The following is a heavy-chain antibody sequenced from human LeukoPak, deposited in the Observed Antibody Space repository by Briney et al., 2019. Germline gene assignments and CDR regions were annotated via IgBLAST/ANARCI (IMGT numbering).Heavy chain of an antibody. V-gene: IGHV4-59*01. J-gene: IGHJ1*01. Sequence: KPSETLSLTCTVSGGSISSYYWSWIRQPPGKGLEGIGYIYYSGSTNYNPSLKSRVTISVDTSKNQFSLKLSSVTAADTAVYYCARASDYGDYGAEYFQHWGQGTLVTVSS. CDR2: IYYSGST. D-gene: IGHD4-17*01. CDR3: ARASDYGDYGAEYFQH. CDR1: GGSISSYY.